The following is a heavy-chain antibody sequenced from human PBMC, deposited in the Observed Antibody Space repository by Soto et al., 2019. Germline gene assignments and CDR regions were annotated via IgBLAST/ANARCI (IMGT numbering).Heavy chain of an antibody. V-gene: IGHV3-21*01. J-gene: IGHJ6*02. CDR2: ISSSSGDI. CDR1: GFTFSSYS. CDR3: ARSLVTTIYYGMDV. D-gene: IGHD6-6*01. Sequence: EEQVVESGGGLVKPGGSLRLSCAASGFTFSSYSMSWVRQAPGKGLEWVACISSSSGDIYYADSVKGRFTISRDNARNSLYLQMYSLRAEDTAVYYCARSLVTTIYYGMDVWGQGTTVTVSS.